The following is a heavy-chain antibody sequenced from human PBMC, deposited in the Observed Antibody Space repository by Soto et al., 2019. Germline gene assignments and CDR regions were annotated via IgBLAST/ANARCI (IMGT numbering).Heavy chain of an antibody. CDR2: ISYDGSNK. D-gene: IGHD4-17*01. Sequence: QVQLVESGGGVVQPGRSLRLSCAAAGFTFSSYGMHWVRQAPGKGLEWVAVISYDGSNKYYADSVQGRLTISRDNSKNTLYLQMNSLRAEDTAVYYCAKTRTDATVTRPPYDYWGQGTLVTVSS. CDR1: GFTFSSYG. J-gene: IGHJ4*02. CDR3: AKTRTDATVTRPPYDY. V-gene: IGHV3-30*18.